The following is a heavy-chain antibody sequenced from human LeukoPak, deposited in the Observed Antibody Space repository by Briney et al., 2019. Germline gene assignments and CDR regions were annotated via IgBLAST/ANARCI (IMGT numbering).Heavy chain of an antibody. Sequence: GRSLRLSCAASGFTFDDYAMHWVRQAPGKGLEWVSGISWNSVDIGYGDSVKGRFTISRDNAKNSLFLQMNSLRADDTALYYCAKVSYDSSGSYFSLDYWGQGTLVTVSS. CDR2: ISWNSVDI. V-gene: IGHV3-9*01. CDR3: AKVSYDSSGSYFSLDY. CDR1: GFTFDDYA. J-gene: IGHJ4*02. D-gene: IGHD3-22*01.